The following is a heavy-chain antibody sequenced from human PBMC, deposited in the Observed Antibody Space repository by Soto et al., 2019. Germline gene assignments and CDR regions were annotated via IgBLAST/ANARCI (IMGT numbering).Heavy chain of an antibody. CDR1: GFTFSNAW. V-gene: IGHV3-15*01. D-gene: IGHD2-2*02. J-gene: IGHJ4*02. Sequence: EVQLVESGGGLVKPGGSLRLSCAASGFTFSNAWMSWVRQAPGKGLEWVGRIKSKTDGGTTDYAAPVKGRFTISRDDSKNTLYLQMNSLKTEDTAVYYCTTDAHSRYCSSTSCYKSDYWGQGTLVTVSS. CDR3: TTDAHSRYCSSTSCYKSDY. CDR2: IKSKTDGGTT.